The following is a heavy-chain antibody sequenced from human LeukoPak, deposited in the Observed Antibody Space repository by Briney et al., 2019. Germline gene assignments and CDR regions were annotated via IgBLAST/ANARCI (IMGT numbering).Heavy chain of an antibody. CDR1: GGSISGSY. Sequence: SETLSLTCTVSGGSISGSYWSWIRQPAGKGLEWIGRIYTSGSTNYNPSLKSRVTISVDTSKNQFSLKLSSVTAADTAVYYCALDFDYWGQGTLVTVSS. V-gene: IGHV4-4*07. J-gene: IGHJ4*02. CDR3: ALDFDY. CDR2: IYTSGST.